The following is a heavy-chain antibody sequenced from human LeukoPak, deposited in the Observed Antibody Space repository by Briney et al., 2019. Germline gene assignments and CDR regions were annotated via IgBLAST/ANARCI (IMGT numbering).Heavy chain of an antibody. CDR1: GYTLTELS. V-gene: IGHV1-24*01. J-gene: IGHJ6*04. CDR3: ATGITMVRGVTYYYYGMDV. Sequence: ASVKVSCKVSGYTLTELSMHWVRQAPGKGLEWMGGLDPEDGETIYAQKFQGRVTMTEDASTDTAYMELSSLRSEDTAVYYCATGITMVRGVTYYYYGMDVWGKGTTVTVSS. CDR2: LDPEDGET. D-gene: IGHD3-10*01.